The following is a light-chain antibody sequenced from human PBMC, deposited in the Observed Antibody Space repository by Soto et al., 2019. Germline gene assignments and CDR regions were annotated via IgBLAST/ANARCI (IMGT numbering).Light chain of an antibody. CDR3: QQYGSSPPAT. V-gene: IGKV3-20*01. Sequence: EIVWTQSPGTLSSSPGERDTLSCRASQSVTSNYLAWYQQKPCQSPRLIIFGASIRDTGLPDRFSGGGSGTDFTLTISRLEPEDFAVYYCQQYGSSPPATFGQGTRLDIK. CDR2: GAS. J-gene: IGKJ5*01. CDR1: QSVTSNY.